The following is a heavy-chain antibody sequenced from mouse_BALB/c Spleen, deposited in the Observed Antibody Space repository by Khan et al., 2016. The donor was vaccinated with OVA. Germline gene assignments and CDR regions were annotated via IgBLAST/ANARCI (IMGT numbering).Heavy chain of an antibody. D-gene: IGHD1-3*01. Sequence: VQLLESGPGLVAPSQSLSITCTVSGFSLTSYGVHWVRQPPGKGLEWLGVIWACGSTNYNSALISRLSLSKHNSKSQVFLQMNSLQTDDTSMCYCAKLKDIWGQGTTLTVSS. V-gene: IGHV2-9*02. J-gene: IGHJ2*01. CDR1: GFSLTSYG. CDR3: AKLKDI. CDR2: IWACGST.